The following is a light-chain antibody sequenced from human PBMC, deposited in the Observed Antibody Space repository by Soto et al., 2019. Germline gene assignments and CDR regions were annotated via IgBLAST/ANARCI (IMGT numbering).Light chain of an antibody. V-gene: IGKV1-5*03. CDR1: QSISSY. J-gene: IGKJ1*01. Sequence: DIQMTQSPSSLSASVGDRVTITCRASQSISSYLNWYQQKPGKAPKLLIYKASTLKSGVPSGFSGSGSGTEFTLTISSLQPDDFATYYCQHYNSYSEAFGQGTRWIS. CDR2: KAS. CDR3: QHYNSYSEA.